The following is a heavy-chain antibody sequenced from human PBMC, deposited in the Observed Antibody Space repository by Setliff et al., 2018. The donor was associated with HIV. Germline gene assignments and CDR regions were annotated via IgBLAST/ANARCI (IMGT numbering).Heavy chain of an antibody. D-gene: IGHD6-19*01. CDR2: IYHSGNT. J-gene: IGHJ4*02. CDR1: GGPITSNTYF. Sequence: SETLSLTCSVSGGPITSNTYFWDWIRQAPGKGLEWIGSIYHSGNTYYNPSLKSRVSISVDTSKRQFSLKLTSVTAGDSALYYCARRRGQKATGWYYFDFWGQGALVTVPQ. CDR3: ARRRGQKATGWYYFDF. V-gene: IGHV4-39*01.